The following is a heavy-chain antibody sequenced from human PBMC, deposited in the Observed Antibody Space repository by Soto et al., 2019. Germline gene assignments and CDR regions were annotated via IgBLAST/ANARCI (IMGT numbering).Heavy chain of an antibody. CDR3: ARVAAGFFDY. CDR2: ISAYNGNT. Sequence: GAPVKVSFKASGYTFTSYGISWGRQAPGQGLEWMGWISAYNGNTNYAQKLQGRVTMTTDTSTSTAYMELRSLRSDDTAVYYCARVAAGFFDYWGQGTLVTVSS. CDR1: GYTFTSYG. D-gene: IGHD6-13*01. V-gene: IGHV1-18*01. J-gene: IGHJ4*02.